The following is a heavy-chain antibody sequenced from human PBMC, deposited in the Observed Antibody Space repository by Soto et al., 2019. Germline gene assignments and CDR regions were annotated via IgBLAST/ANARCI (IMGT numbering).Heavy chain of an antibody. J-gene: IGHJ5*02. Sequence: QVQLVQSGAEVKKPGSSVKVSCKASGGTFSSYAISWVRQAPGQGLEWMGGIIPIFGTANYAQKLQGRVTITADESTSTAYMELSSLRSEDTAVYYCASGRYCSGGSCYDNWFDPWGQGTLVTVAS. CDR1: GGTFSSYA. CDR2: IIPIFGTA. V-gene: IGHV1-69*12. CDR3: ASGRYCSGGSCYDNWFDP. D-gene: IGHD2-15*01.